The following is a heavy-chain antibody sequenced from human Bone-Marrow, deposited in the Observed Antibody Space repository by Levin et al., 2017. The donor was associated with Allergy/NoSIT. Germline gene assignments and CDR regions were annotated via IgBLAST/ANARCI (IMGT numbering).Heavy chain of an antibody. D-gene: IGHD6-19*01. CDR2: INDSGTKV. CDR1: GFTFSTYE. CDR3: ARGDRRGWPFDK. Sequence: GESLKISCPTSGFTFSTYEMNWVRQAPGKGLEWISYINDSGTKVYHADSVKGRFTVSRDNAKDSLYLQMNSLRAEDTAVYYCARGDRRGWPFDKWGQGTPVTVSS. V-gene: IGHV3-48*03. J-gene: IGHJ4*02.